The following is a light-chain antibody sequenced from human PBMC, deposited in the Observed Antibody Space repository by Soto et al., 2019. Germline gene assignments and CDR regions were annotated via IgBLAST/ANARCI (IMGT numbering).Light chain of an antibody. J-gene: IGKJ2*01. CDR3: KQYQTYPMYT. V-gene: IGKV1-5*01. CDR1: QSLSKW. CDR2: DAS. Sequence: DSQMTQSPSTLSASVGDRVPITCRASQSLSKWLAWYQQKPGKAPKFLISDASTLQSGVPSRFSGSGSGTEFTLTISSLQPDDFATYYCKQYQTYPMYTGGQGTKLEI.